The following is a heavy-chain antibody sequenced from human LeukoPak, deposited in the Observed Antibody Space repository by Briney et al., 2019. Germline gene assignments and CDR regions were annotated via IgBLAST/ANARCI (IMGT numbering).Heavy chain of an antibody. V-gene: IGHV3-30-3*01. J-gene: IGHJ5*02. D-gene: IGHD5-12*01. CDR2: ISYDGFNK. Sequence: PGRSLRLSCAASGFTFSTDAMHWVREAPGKGQQSVALISYDGFNKYYADSVKGRITISRDNSKNTLYLQMNSLRAEDTAVYYCARGGQTVATIGWSPWGQGTLVTVSS. CDR3: ARGGQTVATIGWSP. CDR1: GFTFSTDA.